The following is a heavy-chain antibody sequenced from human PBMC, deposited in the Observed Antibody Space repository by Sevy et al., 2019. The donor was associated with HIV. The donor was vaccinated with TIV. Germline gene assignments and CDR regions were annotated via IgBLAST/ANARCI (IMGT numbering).Heavy chain of an antibody. CDR3: ARSTQVAGRSNWFDP. CDR2: ISTYNTVR. V-gene: IGHV1-18*01. CDR1: GYTFTNYG. Sequence: ASVKGSCKASGYTFTNYGISWVRQAPGQGLEWMGWISTYNTVRNSAQKFHDRVTMTIDTSTSTAYMELRSLRSDDTAVYYCARSTQVAGRSNWFDPWGQGTLVTVSS. D-gene: IGHD6-19*01. J-gene: IGHJ5*02.